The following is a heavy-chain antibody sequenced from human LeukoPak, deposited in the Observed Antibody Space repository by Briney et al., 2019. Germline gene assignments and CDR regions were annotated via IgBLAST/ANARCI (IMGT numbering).Heavy chain of an antibody. Sequence: GASVKVSCKASGYTFTSYDINWVRQATGQGLEWMGWMNPNSGNTGYAQKFQGRVTMTRNTSISTAYMELSSLRSEDTAVYYCAQMDDILTGFDYWGQGTLVTVSS. CDR2: MNPNSGNT. CDR3: AQMDDILTGFDY. CDR1: GYTFTSYD. V-gene: IGHV1-8*01. D-gene: IGHD3-9*01. J-gene: IGHJ4*02.